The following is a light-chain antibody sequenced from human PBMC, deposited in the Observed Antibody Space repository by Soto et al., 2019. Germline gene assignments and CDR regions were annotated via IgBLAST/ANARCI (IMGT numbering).Light chain of an antibody. J-gene: IGLJ3*02. Sequence: QTVVTQEPSLTVSPGGTVTLTCASSTGAVTSGYFPNWFQQKPGQAPRPLIYTTSNRHSWTPARFSGFLLGGKAALTLSGVQPEDEADYYCLLYDDGVWMFGGGTKLTVL. CDR1: TGAVTSGYF. CDR2: TTS. V-gene: IGLV7-43*01. CDR3: LLYDDGVWM.